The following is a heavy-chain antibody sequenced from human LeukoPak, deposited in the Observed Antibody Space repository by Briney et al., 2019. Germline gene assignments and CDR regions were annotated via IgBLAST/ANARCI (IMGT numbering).Heavy chain of an antibody. CDR1: GFTFSSYT. D-gene: IGHD3-10*01. Sequence: PGGSLRLSCAASGFTFSSYTMNWVRQAPGKGLEWVSSISRSSSYIYYADSMKGRFTISRDNAKNSLDLQMHSLRAEDTAVYYCARGSTVVRGVSPAGDYWGQGTLVTVSS. V-gene: IGHV3-21*01. J-gene: IGHJ4*02. CDR3: ARGSTVVRGVSPAGDY. CDR2: ISRSSSYI.